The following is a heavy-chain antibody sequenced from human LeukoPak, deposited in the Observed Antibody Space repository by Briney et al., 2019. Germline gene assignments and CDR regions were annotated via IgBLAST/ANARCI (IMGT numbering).Heavy chain of an antibody. CDR1: GGSISSGSYY. Sequence: SQTLSLTCTVSGGSISSGSYYWSWIRQPAGKGLEWIGRIYTSGSTNYNPSLKSRVTISVDTSKSQFSLKLSSVTAADTAVYYCARAEYYYDSSDYRDWFDPWGQGTLVTVSS. CDR3: ARAEYYYDSSDYRDWFDP. CDR2: IYTSGST. D-gene: IGHD3-22*01. J-gene: IGHJ5*02. V-gene: IGHV4-61*02.